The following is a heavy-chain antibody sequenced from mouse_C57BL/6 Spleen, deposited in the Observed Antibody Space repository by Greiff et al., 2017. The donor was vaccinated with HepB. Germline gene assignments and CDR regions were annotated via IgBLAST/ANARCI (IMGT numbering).Heavy chain of an antibody. CDR1: GYTFTDYY. CDR3: ASLGLYYFDY. D-gene: IGHD4-1*01. J-gene: IGHJ2*01. Sequence: QVQLQQSGAELVRPGASVKLSCKASGYTFTDYYINWVKQRPGQGLEWIARIYPGSGNTYYNEKFKGKATLTAEKSSSTAYMQLSSLTSEDSAVYFGASLGLYYFDYWGQGTTLTVSS. V-gene: IGHV1-76*01. CDR2: IYPGSGNT.